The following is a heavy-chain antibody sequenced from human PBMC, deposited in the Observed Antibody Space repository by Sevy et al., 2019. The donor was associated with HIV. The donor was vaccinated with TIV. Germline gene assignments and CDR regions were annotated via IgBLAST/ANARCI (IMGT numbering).Heavy chain of an antibody. Sequence: GGSLRLSCVASGFTFSTYDMHWVRQVTGKGLEWVSGIGTLTDTYYPDYVKGRFIISRENATNSLYLQMNSLRAGDTAVYYCARACAAAGGKSGPIDAFDIWGQGTLVTVSS. V-gene: IGHV3-13*01. CDR2: IGTLTDT. CDR1: GFTFSTYD. CDR3: ARACAAAGGKSGPIDAFDI. J-gene: IGHJ3*02. D-gene: IGHD6-13*01.